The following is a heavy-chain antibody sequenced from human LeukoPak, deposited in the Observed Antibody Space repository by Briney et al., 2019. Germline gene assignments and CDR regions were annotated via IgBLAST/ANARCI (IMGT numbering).Heavy chain of an antibody. V-gene: IGHV1-2*02. D-gene: IGHD1-26*01. CDR3: ARPLPGSSFAFDI. J-gene: IGHJ3*02. Sequence: ASVKVSCKASGYTFTGYYMHWVRQAPGQGLEWMGWINPNSGDTNYAQKFQGRVTMTRDTSISTAYMQLSRLRSDDTAEYYCARPLPGSSFAFDIWGQGTMVTVSS. CDR2: INPNSGDT. CDR1: GYTFTGYY.